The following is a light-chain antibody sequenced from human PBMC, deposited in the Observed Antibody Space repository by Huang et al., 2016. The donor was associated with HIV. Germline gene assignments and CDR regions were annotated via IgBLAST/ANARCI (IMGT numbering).Light chain of an antibody. V-gene: IGKV1-9*01. CDR1: RDIKTY. J-gene: IGKJ1*01. Sequence: IQLTQSPSSLSASVGDRVTITCRASRDIKTYLAWFHQRPGRAPKFLVFAASFLESGVPSRFSGSGSGTEFTLTINGLQPEDFGTYDCQQVDSYPRTFGQGTNVDVK. CDR3: QQVDSYPRT. CDR2: AAS.